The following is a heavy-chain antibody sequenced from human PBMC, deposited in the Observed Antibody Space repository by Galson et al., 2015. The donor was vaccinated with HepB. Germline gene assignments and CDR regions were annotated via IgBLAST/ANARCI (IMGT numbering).Heavy chain of an antibody. J-gene: IGHJ4*02. D-gene: IGHD3-10*01. CDR1: GGSISSSSYY. Sequence: ETLSLTCTVSGGSISSSSYYWGWIRQPPGKGLEWIGSIYYSGSTNYNPSLKSRVTISVDTSKNQFSLKLSSVTAADTAVYYCARGRHYYGSGSYYTVRANYDYWGQGTLVTVSS. CDR2: IYYSGST. CDR3: ARGRHYYGSGSYYTVRANYDY. V-gene: IGHV4-39*07.